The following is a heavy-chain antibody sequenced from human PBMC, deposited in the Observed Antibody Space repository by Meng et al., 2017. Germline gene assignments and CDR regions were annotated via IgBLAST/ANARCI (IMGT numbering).Heavy chain of an antibody. J-gene: IGHJ4*02. CDR3: HSGWYQAGDDY. CDR2: IIPIFGTA. V-gene: IGHV1-69*01. CDR1: GGTFSSYA. D-gene: IGHD6-19*01. Sequence: QVRRVQSGAEVKKPGSSWKVSCKASGGTFSSYAISWVRQAPGQGLEWMGGIIPIFGTANYAQKFQGRVTITADESTSTAYMELSSLRSEDTAVYYCHSGWYQAGDDYWGQGTLVTVSS.